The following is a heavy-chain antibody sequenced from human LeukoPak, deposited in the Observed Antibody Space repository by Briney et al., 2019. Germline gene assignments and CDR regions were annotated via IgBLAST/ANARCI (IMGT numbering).Heavy chain of an antibody. CDR1: GYSFTGYY. J-gene: IGHJ1*01. D-gene: IGHD1-26*01. CDR3: ARGGSYSEYSQH. CDR2: INPNSGGT. V-gene: IGHV1-2*02. Sequence: GASVNVSCKASGYSFTGYYMHWVRQAPGQGLERMGWINPNSGGTDYAQMLQGRVTMTRDTSITTAYMELSSLRSDDTAVYYCARGGSYSEYSQHWGQGTLVTVSS.